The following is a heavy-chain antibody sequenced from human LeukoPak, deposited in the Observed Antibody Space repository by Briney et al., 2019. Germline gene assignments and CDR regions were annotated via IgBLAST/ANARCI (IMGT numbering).Heavy chain of an antibody. CDR1: GDSISSGDYY. D-gene: IGHD3-22*01. V-gene: IGHV4-61*02. J-gene: IGHJ3*02. Sequence: SETLSLTCTVSGDSISSGDYYWSWIRQPAGKGLEWIGRISSSGSTNYNPSLKSRVTMSVDTSKNQFSLKLSSVTAADTAVYYCARDRYDSSGLDAFDIWGQGTMVTVSS. CDR3: ARDRYDSSGLDAFDI. CDR2: ISSSGST.